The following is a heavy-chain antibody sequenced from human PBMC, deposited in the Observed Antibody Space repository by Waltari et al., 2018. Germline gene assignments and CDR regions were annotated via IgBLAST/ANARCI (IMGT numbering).Heavy chain of an antibody. J-gene: IGHJ5*02. CDR3: ARAPGLDCSSTSCYEGSWFDP. D-gene: IGHD2-2*01. CDR2: IYYSGST. CDR1: GGSISSHY. V-gene: IGHV4-59*11. Sequence: QVQLQESGPGLVKPSETLSLTCTVSGGSISSHYWSWIRQPPGKGLEWIGYIYYSGSTNYNPPLKSRVTISVDTSKNQFSLKLSSVTAADTAVYYCARAPGLDCSSTSCYEGSWFDPWGQGTLVTVSS.